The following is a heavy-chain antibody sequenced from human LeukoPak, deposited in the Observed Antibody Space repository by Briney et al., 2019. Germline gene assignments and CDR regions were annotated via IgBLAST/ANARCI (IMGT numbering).Heavy chain of an antibody. Sequence: GESLKISCKGSGYSFTSYWIGWVRQMPGKGLEWMGIIYPGDSDTRYSPSFQGQVTISADKSISTAYLQWSSLKASDTAMYYCASLYYYDSSGYYPFEYWGQGTLVTGSS. CDR3: ASLYYYDSSGYYPFEY. V-gene: IGHV5-51*01. CDR2: IYPGDSDT. J-gene: IGHJ4*02. D-gene: IGHD3-22*01. CDR1: GYSFTSYW.